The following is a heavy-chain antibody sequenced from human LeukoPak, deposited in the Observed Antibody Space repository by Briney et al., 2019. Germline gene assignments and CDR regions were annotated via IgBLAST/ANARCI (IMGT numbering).Heavy chain of an antibody. D-gene: IGHD1-26*01. CDR2: ISYDGNTI. CDR1: GFSFSSYG. J-gene: IGHJ3*01. V-gene: IGHV3-30*18. CDR3: AKDLSVVGAHDSFDV. Sequence: GGSLRLSCAASGFSFSSYGMHWVRQAPGKGLEWLTVISYDGNTIYYADSVKGRFTISRDNSKNTLYLQMDSLRIEDTAVYYCAKDLSVVGAHDSFDVWGQGTMVTVSS.